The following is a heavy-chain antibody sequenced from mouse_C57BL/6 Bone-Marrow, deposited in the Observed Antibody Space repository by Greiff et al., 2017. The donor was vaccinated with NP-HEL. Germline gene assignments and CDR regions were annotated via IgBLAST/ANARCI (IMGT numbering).Heavy chain of an antibody. V-gene: IGHV1-54*01. J-gene: IGHJ4*01. CDR3: AKAFRMDY. CDR2: INPGSGGT. CDR1: GYAFTNYL. Sequence: VQLKESGAELVRPGTSVKVSCKASGYAFTNYLIEWVKQRPGQGLEWIGVINPGSGGTNYNEKFKGKATLTADKSSSTAYMQLSSLTSEDSAVYFCAKAFRMDYWGQGTSVTVSS. D-gene: IGHD3-2*02.